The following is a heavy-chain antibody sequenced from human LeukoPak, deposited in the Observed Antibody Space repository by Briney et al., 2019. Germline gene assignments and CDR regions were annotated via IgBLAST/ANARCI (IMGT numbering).Heavy chain of an antibody. V-gene: IGHV4-34*01. CDR1: GGSFSGYY. CDR3: ASPKGDY. J-gene: IGHJ4*02. CDR2: INHSGST. Sequence: SDTLSLTCAVYGGSFSGYYWSWIRQPPGRGLEWIGEINHSGSTNYNPSLKSRVTISVDTSKNQFSLKLSSVTAADTAVYYCASPKGDYWGQGTLVTVSS.